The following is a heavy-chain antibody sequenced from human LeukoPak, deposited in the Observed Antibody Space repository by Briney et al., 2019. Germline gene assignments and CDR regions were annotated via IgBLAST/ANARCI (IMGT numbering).Heavy chain of an antibody. V-gene: IGHV1-2*02. CDR1: GYTFTGYY. Sequence: ASVKVSCKASGYTFTGYYMHWVRQAPGQGLEWMGWINPNSGGTNYAQKFQGRVTITRDTSISTAYMELSRLRSDATAVYYCARLTTTVTSFDYWGQGTLVTVSS. CDR3: ARLTTTVTSFDY. J-gene: IGHJ4*02. CDR2: INPNSGGT. D-gene: IGHD4-17*01.